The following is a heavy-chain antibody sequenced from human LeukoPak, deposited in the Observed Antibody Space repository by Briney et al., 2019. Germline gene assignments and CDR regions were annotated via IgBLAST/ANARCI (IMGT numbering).Heavy chain of an antibody. D-gene: IGHD7-27*01. Sequence: GGSLRLFCAASGFTFSSYWMSWVRQAPGKGLEWVANIKQDGSEKYYVDSVKGRFTISRDNAKNSLYLQMNSLRAEDTALYYCARETTGDPFDYWGQGTLVTVSS. J-gene: IGHJ4*02. CDR2: IKQDGSEK. V-gene: IGHV3-7*01. CDR3: ARETTGDPFDY. CDR1: GFTFSSYW.